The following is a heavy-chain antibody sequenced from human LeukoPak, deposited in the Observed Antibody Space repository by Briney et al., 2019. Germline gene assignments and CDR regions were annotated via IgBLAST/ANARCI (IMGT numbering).Heavy chain of an antibody. CDR3: AKDLIEGYSGYGHFDY. CDR1: GFTFSSYA. Sequence: GGSLRLSCVVSGFTFSSYAMSWVRQAPGKRLEWVSAISDSGVSTYYADSLRGRFAISRDNSKNTPYLQMNSLRAEDTALYYCAKDLIEGYSGYGHFDYWGQGTLVTVSS. V-gene: IGHV3-23*01. D-gene: IGHD5-12*01. J-gene: IGHJ4*02. CDR2: ISDSGVST.